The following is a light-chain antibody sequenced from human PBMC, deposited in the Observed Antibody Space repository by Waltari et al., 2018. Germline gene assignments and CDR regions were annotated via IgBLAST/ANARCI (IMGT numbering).Light chain of an antibody. V-gene: IGKV4-1*01. CDR1: QSVFYSSNNKNY. J-gene: IGKJ2*01. CDR2: WAS. Sequence: DIVMTQSPDSLAVSLGARATITCKSSQSVFYSSNNKNYLAWYQQKPGQPPKLLIYWASTRESGVPDRFSGSGSGTDFTLTISSLQAEDVAVYYCQQYYTTPYTFGQGTKLEIK. CDR3: QQYYTTPYT.